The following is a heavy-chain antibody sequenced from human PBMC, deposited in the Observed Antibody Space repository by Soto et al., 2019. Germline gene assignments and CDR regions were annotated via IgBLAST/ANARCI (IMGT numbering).Heavy chain of an antibody. CDR2: IIPIFGTA. CDR1: GGTFSSYA. CDR3: ARGPLAIFGVVTSDWYFDL. V-gene: IGHV1-69*01. J-gene: IGHJ2*01. D-gene: IGHD3-3*01. Sequence: QVQLVQSGAEGKKPGSSVKVSCKASGGTFSSYAISWVRQAPGQGLEWMGGIIPIFGTANYAQKFQGRVTITADESTSTAYMELSSLRSEDTAVYYCARGPLAIFGVVTSDWYFDLWGRGTLVTVSS.